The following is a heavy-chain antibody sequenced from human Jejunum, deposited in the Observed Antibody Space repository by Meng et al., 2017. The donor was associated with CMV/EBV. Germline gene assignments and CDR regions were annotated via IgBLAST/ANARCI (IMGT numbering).Heavy chain of an antibody. V-gene: IGHV3-30*04. CDR3: AKAIGDYGVYYYYGMDV. J-gene: IGHJ6*02. Sequence: FNSYPMHWVRQAPGKGLEWVAVISYDGSDKHYTDAVEGRFTISRDTSNNTLYLQMNSLRVEDTAVYYCAKAIGDYGVYYYYGMDVWGQGTTVTVSS. D-gene: IGHD4-17*01. CDR1: FNSYP. CDR2: ISYDGSDK.